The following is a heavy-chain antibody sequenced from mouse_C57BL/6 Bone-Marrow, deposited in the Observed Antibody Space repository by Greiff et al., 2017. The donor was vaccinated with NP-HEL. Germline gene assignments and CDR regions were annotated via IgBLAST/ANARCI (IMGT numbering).Heavy chain of an antibody. Sequence: VKVVESGAELVRPGASVTLSCKASGYTFTDYEMHWVKQTPVHGLEWIGAIDPETGGTAYNQKFKGKAILTADKSSSTAYMELRSLTSEDSAVYYCTRRPYYYGSSYGAYWGQGTLVTVSA. CDR3: TRRPYYYGSSYGAY. CDR1: GYTFTDYE. V-gene: IGHV1-15*01. CDR2: IDPETGGT. D-gene: IGHD1-1*01. J-gene: IGHJ3*01.